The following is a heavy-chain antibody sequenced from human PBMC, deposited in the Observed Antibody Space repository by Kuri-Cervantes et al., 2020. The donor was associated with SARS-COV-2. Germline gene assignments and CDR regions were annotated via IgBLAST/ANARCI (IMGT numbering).Heavy chain of an antibody. CDR3: VRDGDHWNFDY. CDR2: ISYDGSNK. D-gene: IGHD1-1*01. CDR1: GFTFSSYA. Sequence: GGSLRLSCAASGFTFSSYAMHWVRQAPGKGLEWVAVISYDGSNKYYADSVKGRFTISRDNAKNMLFLQMNSLRAEDTAVYYCVRDGDHWNFDYWGQGTLVT. V-gene: IGHV3-30*07. J-gene: IGHJ4*02.